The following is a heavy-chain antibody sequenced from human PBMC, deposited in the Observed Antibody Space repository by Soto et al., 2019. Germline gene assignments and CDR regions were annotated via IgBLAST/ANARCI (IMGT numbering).Heavy chain of an antibody. CDR1: GYTFTSYA. V-gene: IGHV1-3*01. J-gene: IGHJ4*02. D-gene: IGHD2-2*02. CDR2: INAGNGNT. CDR3: ASFFTVPAAIGY. Sequence: ASVKVSCKPSGYTFTSYAVHWVRQAPGQRLEWMGWINAGNGNTKYSQKFQGRVTITRDTSASTAYMELSSLRSEDTAVYYCASFFTVPAAIGYWGQGTLVTVSS.